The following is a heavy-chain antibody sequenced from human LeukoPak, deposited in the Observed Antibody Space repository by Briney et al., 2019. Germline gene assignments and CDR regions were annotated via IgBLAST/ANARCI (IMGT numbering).Heavy chain of an antibody. V-gene: IGHV4-39*01. CDR1: GGSISSSSYY. CDR2: IYYSGST. Sequence: ASETLSLTCTVSGGSISSSSYYWGWIRQPPGKGLEWIGSIYYSGSTYYNPSLKSRVTISVDTSKNQFSLKLSSVTAADTAVYYCARHRGENFLGEGLLWFGGSAFDIWGQGTMVTVSS. CDR3: ARHRGENFLGEGLLWFGGSAFDI. J-gene: IGHJ3*02. D-gene: IGHD3-10*01.